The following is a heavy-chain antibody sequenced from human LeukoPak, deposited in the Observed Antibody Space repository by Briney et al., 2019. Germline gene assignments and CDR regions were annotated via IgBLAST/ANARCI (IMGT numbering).Heavy chain of an antibody. Sequence: GGSLRLSCAASGFTFSDYYMSWIRQAPGKGLEWVSYISSSGSTIYYADSVKGRFTISRDNAKNSLYLQMNSLRAEDTAVYYCAISQGYYYYDSSGYPHCGQGTLVTVSS. CDR1: GFTFSDYY. CDR3: AISQGYYYYDSSGYPH. J-gene: IGHJ4*02. D-gene: IGHD3-22*01. CDR2: ISSSGSTI. V-gene: IGHV3-11*04.